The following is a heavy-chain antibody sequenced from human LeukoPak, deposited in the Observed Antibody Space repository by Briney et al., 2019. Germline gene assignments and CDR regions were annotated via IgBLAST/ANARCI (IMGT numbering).Heavy chain of an antibody. CDR2: INWNGANV. CDR1: GFTFDDYA. D-gene: IGHD3-3*01. Sequence: GGSLRLSCAASGFTFDDYAMHWVRQAPGKGLEWISSINWNGANVAYADPVKGRFTISRDNAKHSLSLQMNSLRTDDTALYYCAKDLGASGYYYFDHWGQGILVTVSS. V-gene: IGHV3-9*01. CDR3: AKDLGASGYYYFDH. J-gene: IGHJ4*02.